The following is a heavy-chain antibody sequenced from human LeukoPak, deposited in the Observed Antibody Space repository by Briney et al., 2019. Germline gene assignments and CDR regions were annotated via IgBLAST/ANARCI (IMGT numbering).Heavy chain of an antibody. V-gene: IGHV3-20*04. CDR1: GFTFDDYG. CDR3: AKEWKRWDIVANGFDY. J-gene: IGHJ4*02. D-gene: IGHD5-12*01. Sequence: GGSLRLSCAASGFTFDDYGMSWVRQAPGKGLEWVSGINWNGGSTGYADSVKGRFTISRDNSKNTLYLQMNSLRAEDTAVYYCAKEWKRWDIVANGFDYWGQGTLVTVSS. CDR2: INWNGGST.